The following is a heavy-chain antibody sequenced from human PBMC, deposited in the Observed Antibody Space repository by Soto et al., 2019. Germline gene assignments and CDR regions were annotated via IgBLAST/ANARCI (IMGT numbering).Heavy chain of an antibody. CDR2: INAGNGNT. Sequence: GGSVKVSRKASGYTFASYSMDWVRQAPGQRLEWMGWINAGNGNTKCSQKFQDRVTITRDTSASTAYMELSSLRSEDTAVYYCARGESVVGDYWGQGTLVTVSS. CDR3: ARGESVVGDY. CDR1: GYTFASYS. D-gene: IGHD2-15*01. J-gene: IGHJ4*02. V-gene: IGHV1-3*01.